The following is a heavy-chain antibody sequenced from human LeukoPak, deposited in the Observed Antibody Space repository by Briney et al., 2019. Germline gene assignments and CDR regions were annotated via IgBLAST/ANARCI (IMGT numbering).Heavy chain of an antibody. CDR2: IYTSGST. J-gene: IGHJ4*02. CDR3: AATPRGDFDY. Sequence: SETLSLTCTVSGGSISSGSYYWSWIRQPAGKGLEWIGRIYTSGSTNYNPSLKSRVTISVDTSKNQLSLKLSSVTAADTAVYYCAATPRGDFDYWGQGTLVTVSS. V-gene: IGHV4-61*02. CDR1: GGSISSGSYY.